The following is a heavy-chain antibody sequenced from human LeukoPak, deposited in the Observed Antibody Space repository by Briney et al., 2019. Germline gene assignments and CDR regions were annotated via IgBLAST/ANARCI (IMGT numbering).Heavy chain of an antibody. Sequence: GGSLRLSCAASGFTFSTYAVSWVRQAPGKGLEWVSAISGTGSSTYFAGSVKGRFTISRDNSKNTLSLQMSSLRVEDTAVYYCARGSAYQTDGFDIWGQGTMVTVSS. V-gene: IGHV3-23*01. J-gene: IGHJ3*02. CDR3: ARGSAYQTDGFDI. D-gene: IGHD2-2*01. CDR2: ISGTGSST. CDR1: GFTFSTYA.